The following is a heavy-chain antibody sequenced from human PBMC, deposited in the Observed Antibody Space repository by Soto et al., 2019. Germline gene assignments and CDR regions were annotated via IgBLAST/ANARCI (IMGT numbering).Heavy chain of an antibody. D-gene: IGHD5-12*01. CDR2: IYHSGST. Sequence: SSETLSLTCAVSGGSISSGGYSWSWIRQPPGKGLEWIGYIYHSGSTYYNPSLKSRVTISVDRSKNQFSLKLSSVTAADTAVYYCARDNGYNYYALDYWGQGTLVTVSS. V-gene: IGHV4-30-2*01. CDR3: ARDNGYNYYALDY. CDR1: GGSISSGGYS. J-gene: IGHJ4*02.